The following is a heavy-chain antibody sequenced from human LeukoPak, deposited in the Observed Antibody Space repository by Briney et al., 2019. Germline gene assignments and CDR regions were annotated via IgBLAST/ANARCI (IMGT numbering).Heavy chain of an antibody. CDR2: IYTSGST. Sequence: SETLSLTCTVSSGSISSYYWNWIRQPAGKGLEWIGRIYTSGSTNYNPSLKSRVTMSVDTSKNQFSLNLSSVTAADTAVYYCARDPTATFAFDIWGQGTMVTVSS. J-gene: IGHJ3*02. D-gene: IGHD1-26*01. CDR3: ARDPTATFAFDI. CDR1: SGSISSYY. V-gene: IGHV4-4*07.